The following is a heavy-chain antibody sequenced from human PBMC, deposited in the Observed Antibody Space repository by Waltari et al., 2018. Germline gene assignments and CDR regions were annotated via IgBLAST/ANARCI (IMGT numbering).Heavy chain of an antibody. D-gene: IGHD6-13*01. J-gene: IGHJ4*02. CDR2: SVQSGGT. CDR1: GYSISSGYY. Sequence: QVQLQESGPGLVKPSETLSLTCAVSGYSISSGYYWGWIRQPPGKGLEWIGSSVQSGGTYYMPSIKRRVTISVDTSKNQFSLKLSSVTAADTAVYYCARLWQQLVRVDYWGQGTLVTVSS. V-gene: IGHV4-38-2*01. CDR3: ARLWQQLVRVDY.